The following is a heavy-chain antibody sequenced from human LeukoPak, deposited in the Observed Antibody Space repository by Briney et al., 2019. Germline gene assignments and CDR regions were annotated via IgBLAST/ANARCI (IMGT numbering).Heavy chain of an antibody. CDR1: GGSFSGYY. V-gene: IGHV4-34*01. J-gene: IGHJ3*02. CDR3: ARTVLWFGETDAFDI. CDR2: INHSGSA. D-gene: IGHD3-10*01. Sequence: PSETLSLTCAVYGGSFSGYYWSWIRQPPGKGLEWIGEINHSGSANYNPSLKSRVTISVDTSKNQFSLKLSSVTAADTAVYYCARTVLWFGETDAFDIWGQGTMVTVSS.